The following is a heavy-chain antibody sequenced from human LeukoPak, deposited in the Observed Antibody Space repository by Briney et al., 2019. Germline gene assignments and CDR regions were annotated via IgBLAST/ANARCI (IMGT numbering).Heavy chain of an antibody. Sequence: ASVKVSCKASGYTFTSYGITWVRQAPGQGLEWLGWISAYNGNTNYAQNLQGRVTMTTDTSTSTAYMELRSLRSDDTAVYYCARRGGKNYGDYVLYYDYMDVWGKGTTVTVSS. D-gene: IGHD4-17*01. J-gene: IGHJ6*03. CDR2: ISAYNGNT. CDR1: GYTFTSYG. CDR3: ARRGGKNYGDYVLYYDYMDV. V-gene: IGHV1-18*01.